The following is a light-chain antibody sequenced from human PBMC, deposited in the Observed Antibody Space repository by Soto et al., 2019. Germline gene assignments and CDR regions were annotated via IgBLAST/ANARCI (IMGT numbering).Light chain of an antibody. CDR1: QNIRSR. V-gene: IGKV1-5*01. CDR3: QQYYSYPIT. J-gene: IGKJ5*01. CDR2: DAS. Sequence: DFQLTLSPSTLSASVGDSVTITCRASQNIRSRLAWFQQKPGKAPKLLIYDASSLESGVPQRFSGSGSGTDFTLTISCLQSENFATYSGQQYYSYPITFGQGTRLEI.